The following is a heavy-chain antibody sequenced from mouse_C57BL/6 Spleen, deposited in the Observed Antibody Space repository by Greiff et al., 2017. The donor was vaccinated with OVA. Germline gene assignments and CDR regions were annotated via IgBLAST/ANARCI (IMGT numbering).Heavy chain of an antibody. CDR3: TGGYYGSSYYAMDY. V-gene: IGHV6-3*01. D-gene: IGHD1-1*01. Sequence: EVMLVESGGGLVQPGGSMKLSCVASGFTFSNYWMNWVRQSPEKGLEWVAQIRLKSDNYATHYAESVKGWFTISRDDSKSSVYLQMYNLRAEDTGIYYSTGGYYGSSYYAMDYWGQGTSVTVSS. CDR2: IRLKSDNYAT. CDR1: GFTFSNYW. J-gene: IGHJ4*01.